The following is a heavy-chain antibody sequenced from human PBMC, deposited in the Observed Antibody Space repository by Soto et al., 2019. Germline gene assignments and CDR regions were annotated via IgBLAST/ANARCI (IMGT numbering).Heavy chain of an antibody. CDR3: ARNSRPQSTIATLHF. V-gene: IGHV3-33*01. CDR2: IWEDGSSK. Sequence: GGSLRLSCAASGFTFSSYVMHWVRQAPGKGLEWVAVIWEDGSSKYYADSVKGRFTISRDNSQNTLYLHMNSLRAEDTAVYYCARNSRPQSTIATLHFWGQGALVTISS. D-gene: IGHD3-22*01. CDR1: GFTFSSYV. J-gene: IGHJ4*02.